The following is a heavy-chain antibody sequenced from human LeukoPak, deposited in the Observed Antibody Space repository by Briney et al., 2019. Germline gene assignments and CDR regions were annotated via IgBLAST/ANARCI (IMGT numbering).Heavy chain of an antibody. CDR3: ARDRGRGSSSWYHYYYMDV. CDR1: GFTFSSYE. CDR2: ISSSSSTI. Sequence: GGSLRLSCAASGFTFSSYEMNWVRQAPGKGLEWVSYISSSSSTIYYADSVKGRFTISRDNAKNSLYLQMNSLRAEDTAVYYCARDRGRGSSSWYHYYYMDVWGKGTTVTISS. D-gene: IGHD6-13*01. V-gene: IGHV3-48*01. J-gene: IGHJ6*03.